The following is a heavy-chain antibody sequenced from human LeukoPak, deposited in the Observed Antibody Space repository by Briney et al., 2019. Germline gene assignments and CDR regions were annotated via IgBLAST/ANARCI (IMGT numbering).Heavy chain of an antibody. D-gene: IGHD5-18*01. Sequence: PGGSLRLSCAASGFTFSSYEMNWVRQAPGKGLEWVSYISSSGSTIYYADSVKGRFTISRDNARNSLYLQMNSLRAEDTAVYYCARTRSIQLWTFDYWGQGALVTVSS. V-gene: IGHV3-48*03. CDR3: ARTRSIQLWTFDY. J-gene: IGHJ4*02. CDR2: ISSSGSTI. CDR1: GFTFSSYE.